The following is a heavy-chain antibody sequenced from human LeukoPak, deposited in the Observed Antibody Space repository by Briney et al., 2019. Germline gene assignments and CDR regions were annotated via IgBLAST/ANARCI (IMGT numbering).Heavy chain of an antibody. D-gene: IGHD2-2*02. Sequence: GGSLRLSCAASGFTFSSYAMSWVRQAPGKGLEWVSAISGSGGSTYYADSVKGRFTVSRDNSKNTLYLQMNSLRAEDTAVYYCAKGDIVVVPAAIVPDYWGQGTLVTVSS. CDR2: ISGSGGST. CDR1: GFTFSSYA. J-gene: IGHJ4*02. V-gene: IGHV3-23*01. CDR3: AKGDIVVVPAAIVPDY.